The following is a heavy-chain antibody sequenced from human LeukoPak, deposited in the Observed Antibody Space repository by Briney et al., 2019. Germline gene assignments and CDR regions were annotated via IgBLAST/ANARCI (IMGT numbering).Heavy chain of an antibody. CDR1: GFTFSSYS. CDR2: ISSSSSTI. V-gene: IGHV3-48*01. Sequence: GGSLRLSCAASGFTFSSYSMNWVRQAPGTGLEWVSYISSSSSTIYYADSVKGRFTISRDNSKDTLYLQMNSLRVDDTAVYYCAKDLSSSWTYYRLGDYWGQGTLVTVSS. J-gene: IGHJ4*02. CDR3: AKDLSSSWTYYRLGDY. D-gene: IGHD3-10*01.